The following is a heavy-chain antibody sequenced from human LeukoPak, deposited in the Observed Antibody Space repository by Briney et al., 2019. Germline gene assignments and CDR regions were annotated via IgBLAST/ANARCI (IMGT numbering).Heavy chain of an antibody. Sequence: ASVKVSCKASGYTFTSYYMHWVRQAPGQGLEWMGIINPSGGSTNYAQKFQGRVTMTRDMSTSTVYMELSSLRSEDTAVYYCARDLYHRYYDNSGYAFDYWGQGTLVTVSS. D-gene: IGHD3-22*01. J-gene: IGHJ4*02. CDR3: ARDLYHRYYDNSGYAFDY. CDR1: GYTFTSYY. V-gene: IGHV1-46*01. CDR2: INPSGGST.